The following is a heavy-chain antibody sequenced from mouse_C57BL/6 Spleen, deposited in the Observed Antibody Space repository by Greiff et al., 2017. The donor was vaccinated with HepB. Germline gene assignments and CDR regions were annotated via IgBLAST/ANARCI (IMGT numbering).Heavy chain of an antibody. J-gene: IGHJ2*01. D-gene: IGHD2-3*01. CDR1: GFTFSSYA. Sequence: EVHLVESGGGLVKPGGSLKLSCAASGFTFSSYAMSWVRQTPEKRLEWVATISDGGSYTYYPDNVKGRFTISRDNAKNNLYLQMSHLKSEDTAMYYCARDRGDGYYFDYWGQGTTLTVSS. CDR2: ISDGGSYT. CDR3: ARDRGDGYYFDY. V-gene: IGHV5-4*01.